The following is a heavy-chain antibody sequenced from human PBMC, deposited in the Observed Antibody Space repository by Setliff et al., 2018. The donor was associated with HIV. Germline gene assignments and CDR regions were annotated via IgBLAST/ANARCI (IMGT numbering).Heavy chain of an antibody. CDR1: GGSISHSH. J-gene: IGHJ4*02. V-gene: IGHV4-59*08. D-gene: IGHD3-22*01. CDR3: ARMGNSYDSSGSYDYFDF. CDR2: VWDNGTT. Sequence: SETLSLTCTVSGGSISHSHWSWIRQPPGKGLEWIGYVWDNGTTKYNPSLESRVTISLHTPKNQFFLKLSSVTALDTATYYCARMGNSYDSSGSYDYFDFWGQGTLVTVSS.